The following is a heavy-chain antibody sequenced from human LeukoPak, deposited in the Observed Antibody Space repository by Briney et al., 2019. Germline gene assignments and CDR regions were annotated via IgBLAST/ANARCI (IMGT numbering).Heavy chain of an antibody. Sequence: SLTLSLTCAVSGGFISSSNWWSWVRQPPGKGLEWNGEIYHSGSTNYNPSLKSRDTISVDKPKNHFSLKQSSVTAADTAVYYCAREGSDYGLYYYMDVWGKGTTVTVSS. CDR3: AREGSDYGLYYYMDV. CDR2: IYHSGST. J-gene: IGHJ6*03. D-gene: IGHD4-17*01. V-gene: IGHV4-4*02. CDR1: GGFISSSNW.